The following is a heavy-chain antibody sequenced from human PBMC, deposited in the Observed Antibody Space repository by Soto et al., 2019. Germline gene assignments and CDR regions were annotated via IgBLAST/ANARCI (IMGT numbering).Heavy chain of an antibody. Sequence: PRGSPNPSFATSGFTLRHYYTPLVPPAPGKGLEWISYISGNGEIIQYAASARGRFTISRDNAENSVYLEMDSLRAEDTALYYCARDVDADFRTDFDYWGRGTLVTVSS. V-gene: IGHV3-11*01. CDR1: GFTLRHYY. D-gene: IGHD4-17*01. J-gene: IGHJ4*02. CDR2: ISGNGEII. CDR3: ARDVDADFRTDFDY.